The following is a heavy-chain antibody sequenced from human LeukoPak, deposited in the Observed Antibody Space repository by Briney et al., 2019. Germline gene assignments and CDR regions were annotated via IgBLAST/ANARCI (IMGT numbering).Heavy chain of an antibody. Sequence: GGSLRLSCAASGFTFSSYAMSWVRQPPGKGLEWVSATSGSGGSTYYADSVKGRFTISRDNAKNSLYLQMNSLRAEDTAVYYCARLYYYDSSGYNSDAFDIWGQGTMVTVSS. CDR2: TSGSGGST. J-gene: IGHJ3*02. V-gene: IGHV3-23*01. CDR3: ARLYYYDSSGYNSDAFDI. D-gene: IGHD3-22*01. CDR1: GFTFSSYA.